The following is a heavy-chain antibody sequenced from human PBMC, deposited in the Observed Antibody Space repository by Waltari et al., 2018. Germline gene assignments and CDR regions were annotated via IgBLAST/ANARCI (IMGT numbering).Heavy chain of an antibody. CDR1: GFTFGNAW. D-gene: IGHD3-3*01. CDR2: IKSKTDGGTT. V-gene: IGHV3-15*01. CDR3: TTLYYDFWSGYYGGDY. J-gene: IGHJ4*02. Sequence: EVQLVESGGGLVKPGGSLRLSCAASGFTFGNAWMSWVRQAPGQGLEWVGRIKSKTDGGTTDYAAPVKGRFTISRDDSKNTLYLQMNSLKTEDTAVYYCTTLYYDFWSGYYGGDYWGQGTLVTVSS.